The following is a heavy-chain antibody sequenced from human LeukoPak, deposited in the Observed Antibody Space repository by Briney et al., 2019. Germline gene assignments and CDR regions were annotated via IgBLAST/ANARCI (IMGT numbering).Heavy chain of an antibody. CDR1: GFTFSSYA. Sequence: GRSLRLSCAASGFTFSSYAMHWVRQAPGKGLEWVAVISYDGSNKYYADSVKGRFTISRDNSKNTLYLQMNSLRAEDTAVYYCARDKGPLDYWGQGTLVTVSP. CDR3: ARDKGPLDY. V-gene: IGHV3-30*04. CDR2: ISYDGSNK. J-gene: IGHJ4*02.